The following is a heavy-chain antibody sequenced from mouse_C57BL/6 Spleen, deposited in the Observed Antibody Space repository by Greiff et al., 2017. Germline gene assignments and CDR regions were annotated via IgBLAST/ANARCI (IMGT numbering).Heavy chain of an antibody. V-gene: IGHV2-5*01. J-gene: IGHJ4*01. Sequence: VQRVESGPGLVQPSQSLSITCTVSGFSLTSYGVHWVRQSPGKGLEWLGVIWRGGSTDYNAAFMSRLSITKDNSKSQVFFKMNRLQADDTAIYYCAKYDDARDYWGQGTSVTVSS. D-gene: IGHD2-10*02. CDR2: IWRGGST. CDR3: AKYDDARDY. CDR1: GFSLTSYG.